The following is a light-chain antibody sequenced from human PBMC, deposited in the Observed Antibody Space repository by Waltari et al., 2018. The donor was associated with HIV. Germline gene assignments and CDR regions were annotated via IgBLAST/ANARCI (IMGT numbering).Light chain of an antibody. CDR3: ASWDNSLTAGV. Sequence: QSALTQPPSVSAAPGQRVTISGSGNGSNLAPNSVSWSQPLPGTAPRLVIFDNNRRPSWIPDRFSASKSGTSATLAITGLQAGDEAAYFCASWDNSLTAGVFGAGTSLTVL. CDR1: GSNLAPNS. J-gene: IGLJ2*01. CDR2: DNN. V-gene: IGLV1-51*01.